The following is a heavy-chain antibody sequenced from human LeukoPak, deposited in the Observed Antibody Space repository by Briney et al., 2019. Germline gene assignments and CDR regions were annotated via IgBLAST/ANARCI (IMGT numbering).Heavy chain of an antibody. D-gene: IGHD4-23*01. CDR2: IRGSGGPT. V-gene: IGHV3-23*01. Sequence: GGSLTLSCAASGLTFSSHAMSWVRPAPGKGREWVTAIRGSGGPTYYADFVMGRCTIARDNSKSTLYLQMNSLRAEDTAVYFCAKETATGITPGIDYWGQGTLVTVSS. J-gene: IGHJ4*02. CDR3: AKETATGITPGIDY. CDR1: GLTFSSHA.